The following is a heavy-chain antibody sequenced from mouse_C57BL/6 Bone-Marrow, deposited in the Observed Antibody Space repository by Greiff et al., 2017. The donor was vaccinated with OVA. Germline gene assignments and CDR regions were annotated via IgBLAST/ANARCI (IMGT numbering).Heavy chain of an antibody. D-gene: IGHD1-1*01. CDR1: GYTFTDYY. J-gene: IGHJ4*01. V-gene: IGHV1-77*01. CDR2: IGPGSGST. Sequence: VQLQQSGAELVKPGASVKISCKASGYTFTDYYINWVKQRPGQGLEWIGKIGPGSGSTYYNEKFKGKATLTADKSSSTDYMQLSSLTSEDSAVYYCARAAPHYYGSHYYAMDCWGQGTSVTVSS. CDR3: ARAAPHYYGSHYYAMDC.